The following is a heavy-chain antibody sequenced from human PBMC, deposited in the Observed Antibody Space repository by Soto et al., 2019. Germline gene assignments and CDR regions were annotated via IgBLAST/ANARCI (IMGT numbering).Heavy chain of an antibody. Sequence: ASVKVSCKVSGYTFTEVSIHWVRQASGKGLEWMGGFDPDGGETVYAQKFQGRVRMTEDTSTETAYMEVSSLRPEDTAVYYYAAVKWNYKRGWLDPWGQGTLVSVSS. CDR3: AAVKWNYKRGWLDP. CDR2: FDPDGGET. J-gene: IGHJ5*02. CDR1: GYTFTEVS. D-gene: IGHD1-7*01. V-gene: IGHV1-24*01.